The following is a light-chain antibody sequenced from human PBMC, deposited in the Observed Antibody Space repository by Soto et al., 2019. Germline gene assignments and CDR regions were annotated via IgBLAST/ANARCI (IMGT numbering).Light chain of an antibody. V-gene: IGKV3-15*01. CDR3: QQYNNWPPIT. CDR1: PSVTNY. J-gene: IGKJ5*01. CDR2: GAS. Sequence: EIVLTQSPATLSLSPGERATLSCRASPSVTNYLAWYQQKPCQAPRLLIYGASTRATGIPARFSGSGSGTEFTLTISSLQSEDFAVHYCQQYNNWPPITFGQGTRLEIK.